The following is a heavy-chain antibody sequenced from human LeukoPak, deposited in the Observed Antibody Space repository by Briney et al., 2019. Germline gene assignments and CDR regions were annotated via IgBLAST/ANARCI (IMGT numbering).Heavy chain of an antibody. D-gene: IGHD3-22*01. Sequence: SVKVSCKASGGTFSSYAISWVRQAPGQGLEWMGRIIPIFGTANYAQKFQGRVTITTDESTSTAYMELSSQRSEDTAVYYCARGITMIFPDAFDIWGQGTMVTVSS. J-gene: IGHJ3*02. V-gene: IGHV1-69*05. CDR2: IIPIFGTA. CDR1: GGTFSSYA. CDR3: ARGITMIFPDAFDI.